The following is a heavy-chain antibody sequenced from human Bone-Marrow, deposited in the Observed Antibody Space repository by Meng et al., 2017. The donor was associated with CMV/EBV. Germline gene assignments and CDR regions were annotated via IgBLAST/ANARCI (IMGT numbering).Heavy chain of an antibody. CDR2: INHSGST. D-gene: IGHD2/OR15-2a*01. V-gene: IGHV4-34*01. CDR1: GGSFSGYY. Sequence: SETLSLTCAVYGGSFSGYYWSWIRQRPGKGLEWIGEINHSGSTNYNPSLKSRVTISVDTSKNQFSLKLSAVSAADTAVYYCSRNSAYWGQGTLVTVSS. J-gene: IGHJ4*02. CDR3: SRNSAY.